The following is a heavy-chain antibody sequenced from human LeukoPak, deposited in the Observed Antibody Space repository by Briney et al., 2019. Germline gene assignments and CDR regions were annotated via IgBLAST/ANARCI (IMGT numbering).Heavy chain of an antibody. CDR1: GGSISNTFYY. V-gene: IGHV4-39*07. CDR3: ARDHRPFFWSKPNWFDP. Sequence: PSETLSLTCTVSGGSISNTFYYWGWIRQPPGKGLEWIGSINYSGSTYYNPSLKSRVTISVDTSKNQFSLKLSSATAADTAVYYCARDHRPFFWSKPNWFDPWGQGTLVTVSS. CDR2: INYSGST. D-gene: IGHD3-3*01. J-gene: IGHJ5*02.